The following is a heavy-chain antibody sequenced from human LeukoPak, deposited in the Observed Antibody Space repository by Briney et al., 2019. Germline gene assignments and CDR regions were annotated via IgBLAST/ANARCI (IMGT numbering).Heavy chain of an antibody. J-gene: IGHJ5*02. CDR3: ARALYSGYDWGGHNWFDP. CDR1: GGSISSGSYY. Sequence: SETLSLTCTVSGGSISSGSYYWSWIRQPAGKGLEWIGRIYTSGSTNYNPSLKSRVTISVDTSKNQFSLKLSSVTAADTAVYYCARALYSGYDWGGHNWFDPWGQGTLVTVSS. CDR2: IYTSGST. D-gene: IGHD5-12*01. V-gene: IGHV4-61*02.